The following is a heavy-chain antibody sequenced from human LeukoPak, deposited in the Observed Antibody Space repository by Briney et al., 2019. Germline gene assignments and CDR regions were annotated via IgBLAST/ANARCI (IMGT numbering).Heavy chain of an antibody. Sequence: PGRSLRLSCAASGFTFDDYAMHWVRQAPGKGLEWVSGISWNSGSIGYADSVKGRFTISRDNAKISLYVQMNSLRAEDTALYYCAKMGAGLDYWGQGTLVTVSS. J-gene: IGHJ4*02. CDR3: AKMGAGLDY. D-gene: IGHD1-26*01. CDR1: GFTFDDYA. CDR2: ISWNSGSI. V-gene: IGHV3-9*01.